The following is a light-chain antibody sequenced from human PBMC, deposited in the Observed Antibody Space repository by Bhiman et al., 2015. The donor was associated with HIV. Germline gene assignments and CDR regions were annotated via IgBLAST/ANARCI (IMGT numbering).Light chain of an antibody. J-gene: IGLJ2*01. CDR3: QSYDSSLNGPMV. CDR2: GNS. Sequence: QSVLTQPPSVSGAPGQRVTISCTGSSSNIGAGYDVHWFQQLPGTAPKLLIYGNSIRPSGVPDRFSGSKSGTSASLAITGLQAEDEADYYCQSYDSSLNGPMVFGGGTKLTVL. CDR1: SSNIGAGYD. V-gene: IGLV1-40*01.